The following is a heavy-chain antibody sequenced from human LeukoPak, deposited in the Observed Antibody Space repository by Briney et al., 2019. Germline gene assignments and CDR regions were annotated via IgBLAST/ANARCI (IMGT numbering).Heavy chain of an antibody. CDR3: ARDGGSDAFDI. D-gene: IGHD2-15*01. V-gene: IGHV3-21*01. CDR1: GFTFSSCS. J-gene: IGHJ3*02. Sequence: GGSLRLSCAASGFTFSSCSMNWVRQAPGKGLEWVSSISSSSSYIYYADSVKGRFTISRDNAKNSLYLQMNSLRAEDTAVYYCARDGGSDAFDIWGQGTMVTVSS. CDR2: ISSSSSYI.